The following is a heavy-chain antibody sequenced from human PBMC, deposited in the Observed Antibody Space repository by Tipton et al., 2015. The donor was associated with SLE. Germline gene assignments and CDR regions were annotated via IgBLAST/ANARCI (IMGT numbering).Heavy chain of an antibody. J-gene: IGHJ4*02. CDR2: ISPYNGNT. Sequence: QVQLVQSGAEVKKPGASVKVSCKTSGYTFTSYGISWVPQAPGQGLEWMGWISPYNGNTNYAQKLQGGVTMTTDTLTKTVYLDLRSLRSDDTAVYYCARARGGSYFLDYWGQGTLVTVSS. CDR1: GYTFTSYG. D-gene: IGHD1-26*01. CDR3: ARARGGSYFLDY. V-gene: IGHV1-18*01.